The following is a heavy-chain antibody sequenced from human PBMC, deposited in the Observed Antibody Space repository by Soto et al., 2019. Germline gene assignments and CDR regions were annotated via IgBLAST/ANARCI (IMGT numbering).Heavy chain of an antibody. CDR2: IGTAGAT. V-gene: IGHV3-13*01. CDR3: ARVARGYSYVSTYYCSRDV. CDR1: GFTFSSYD. J-gene: IGHJ6*03. D-gene: IGHD5-18*01. Sequence: EVQLVESGGGLVQPGGSLRLSCAASGFTFSSYDMNWVRHATGKGLEWVSAIGTAGATYYPGSVKGRFTISRENDKYSLYLQMNRMRAGDTAVYYCARVARGYSYVSTYYCSRDVLGKGPTVTVSS.